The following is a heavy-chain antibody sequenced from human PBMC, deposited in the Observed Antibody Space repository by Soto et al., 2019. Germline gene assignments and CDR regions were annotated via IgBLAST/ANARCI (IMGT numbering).Heavy chain of an antibody. Sequence: GASVKVSCKASGGTFSSYAISWVRQAPGQGLEWMGGIIPIFGTANYAQKFQGRVTITADESTSTAYMELSSLRSEDTAVYYCARSLRYCSSTSCSLYYLDYWGQGTLVTVSS. CDR2: IIPIFGTA. CDR3: ARSLRYCSSTSCSLYYLDY. J-gene: IGHJ4*02. D-gene: IGHD2-2*01. CDR1: GGTFSSYA. V-gene: IGHV1-69*13.